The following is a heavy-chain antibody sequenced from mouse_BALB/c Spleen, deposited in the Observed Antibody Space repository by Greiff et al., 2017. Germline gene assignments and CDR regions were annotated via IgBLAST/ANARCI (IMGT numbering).Heavy chain of an antibody. V-gene: IGHV14-1*02. CDR3: DAMITREGFAY. CDR2: IDPENGNT. D-gene: IGHD2-4*01. Sequence: VQLKQSGAELVRPGALVKLSCKASGFNIKDYYMHWVKQRPEQGLEWIGWIDPENGNTIYDPKFQGKASITADTSSNTAYLQLSSLTSEDTAVYYCDAMITREGFAYWGQGTLVTVSA. J-gene: IGHJ3*01. CDR1: GFNIKDYY.